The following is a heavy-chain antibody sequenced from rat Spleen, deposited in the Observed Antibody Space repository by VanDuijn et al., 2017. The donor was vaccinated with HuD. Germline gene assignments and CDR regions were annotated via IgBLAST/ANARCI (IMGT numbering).Heavy chain of an antibody. J-gene: IGHJ4*01. Sequence: EVQLVESGGGLVQPGRSLKLSCVASGFTFNNYWMTWIRQAPGKGLEWVASITNTGGSTYYPDSVKGRFTISRDNAKSTLYLQMNSLRSEDTATYYCTRESWESDYYVMDAWGQGASVTVSS. D-gene: IGHD5-1*01. CDR3: TRESWESDYYVMDA. CDR2: ITNTGGST. V-gene: IGHV5-31*01. CDR1: GFTFNNYW.